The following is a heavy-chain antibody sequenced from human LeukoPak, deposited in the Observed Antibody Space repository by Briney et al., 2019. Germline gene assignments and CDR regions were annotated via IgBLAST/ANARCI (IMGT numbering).Heavy chain of an antibody. CDR3: ARPRYCSSTSSPDAFDI. CDR1: GGTFSSYA. V-gene: IGHV1-69*13. J-gene: IGHJ3*02. Sequence: SVKVSCKASGGTFSSYAISWVRQAPGQGLEWMGGIIPIFGTANYAQKFQGRVTITADESTSTAYMELSSLRSEDTAVYYCARPRYCSSTSSPDAFDIWGQGTMVTVSS. CDR2: IIPIFGTA. D-gene: IGHD2-2*01.